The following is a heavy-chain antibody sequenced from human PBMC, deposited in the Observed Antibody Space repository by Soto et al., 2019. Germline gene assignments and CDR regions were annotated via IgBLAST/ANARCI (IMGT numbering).Heavy chain of an antibody. V-gene: IGHV3-30*03. D-gene: IGHD3-10*01. CDR3: APWFGAFDY. CDR2: ISYDGSNK. Sequence: QVQLVESGGGVVQPGRSLRLSCAASGFTFSSYGMHWVRQAPGKGLEWVAVISYDGSNKYYADSVQGRFTISRDNSKNTLYLQMNSLSAEDTAVYYCAPWFGAFDYWGQGTLVTVSS. J-gene: IGHJ4*02. CDR1: GFTFSSYG.